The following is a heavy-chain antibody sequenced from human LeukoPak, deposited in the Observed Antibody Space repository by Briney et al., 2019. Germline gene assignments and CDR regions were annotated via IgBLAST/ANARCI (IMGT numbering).Heavy chain of an antibody. CDR3: AKDAQLYSSGWYYFDY. J-gene: IGHJ4*02. D-gene: IGHD6-19*01. CDR1: GFTFSSYW. Sequence: PGGSLRLSCAASGFTFSSYWMSWVRQAPGKGLEWVANIKQDGSEKYYVDSVKGRFTISRDNSKNTLYLQMNSLRAEDTAVYYCAKDAQLYSSGWYYFDYWGQGTLVTVSS. CDR2: IKQDGSEK. V-gene: IGHV3-7*03.